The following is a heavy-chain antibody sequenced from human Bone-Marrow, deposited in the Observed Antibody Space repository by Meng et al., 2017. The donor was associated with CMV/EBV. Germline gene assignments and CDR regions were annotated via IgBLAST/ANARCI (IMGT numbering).Heavy chain of an antibody. Sequence: GGSLRLSCAASGFTFSSSWMHWVCQAPGKGLEWVAFIRYDGSNKYYADSVKGRFTISRDNSKNTLYLQMNSLRAEDTAVYYCAKDSSSSNSLYGMDVWGQGTTVTVSS. V-gene: IGHV3-30*02. D-gene: IGHD6-6*01. J-gene: IGHJ6*02. CDR2: IRYDGSNK. CDR1: GFTFSSSW. CDR3: AKDSSSSNSLYGMDV.